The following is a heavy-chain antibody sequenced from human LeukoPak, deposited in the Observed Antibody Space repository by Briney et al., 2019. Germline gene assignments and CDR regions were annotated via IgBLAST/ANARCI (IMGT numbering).Heavy chain of an antibody. Sequence: SETLSLTCTVSSYSISSGYYWGWIRQPPGKGLEWIGSIYHSGTTYYNPSLKSRLTISVATSKNQFSLKLSSVPTADTAVYYCARVPHGETIFGVVLYWFDPWGQGTLVTVFS. J-gene: IGHJ5*02. D-gene: IGHD3-3*01. CDR1: SYSISSGYY. CDR3: ARVPHGETIFGVVLYWFDP. V-gene: IGHV4-38-2*02. CDR2: IYHSGTT.